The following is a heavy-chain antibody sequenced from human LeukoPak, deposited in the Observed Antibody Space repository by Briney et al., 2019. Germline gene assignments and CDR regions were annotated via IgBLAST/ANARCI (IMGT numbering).Heavy chain of an antibody. CDR1: GFTFTTYS. V-gene: IGHV3-48*02. J-gene: IGHJ4*02. D-gene: IGHD1-26*01. CDR3: ATSRAWLGAPFDY. CDR2: ITSRSSTI. Sequence: PGGSLRLSCAASGFTFTTYSMNWVRQAPGKGLEWVSYITSRSSTIYYADSVKGRFTISRDNAENSLFLQMNSLRDEDTAVYHCATSRAWLGAPFDYWGQGTLVTVSS.